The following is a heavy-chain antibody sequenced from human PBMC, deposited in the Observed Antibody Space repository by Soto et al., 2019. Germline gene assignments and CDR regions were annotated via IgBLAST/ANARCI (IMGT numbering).Heavy chain of an antibody. CDR3: ARSDGYNFDSFSAP. D-gene: IGHD5-12*01. CDR1: GYTFTSYA. CDR2: INPGNGHR. V-gene: IGHV1-3*01. J-gene: IGHJ5*02. Sequence: ASVKVSCKASGYTFTSYAMNWVRQAPGQRLEWMGWINPGNGHRKFSQRFQGRVNLTSDSSANTAYMELSSLTSGDTAVYYCARSDGYNFDSFSAPWGQGTLVTVSS.